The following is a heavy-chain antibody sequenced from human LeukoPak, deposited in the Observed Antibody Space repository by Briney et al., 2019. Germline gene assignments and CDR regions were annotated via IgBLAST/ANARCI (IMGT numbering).Heavy chain of an antibody. J-gene: IGHJ4*02. CDR3: AKDQVIAAAGTRKPIDY. CDR1: VFTFSSYA. CDR2: ISGSGGST. V-gene: IGHV3-23*01. Sequence: GGSLRLSCAASVFTFSSYAMSWVRQAPGKGLEWVSAISGSGGSTYYADSVKGRFTISRDNSKNTLYLQMNSLRAEDTAVYYCAKDQVIAAAGTRKPIDYWGQGTLVTVSS. D-gene: IGHD6-13*01.